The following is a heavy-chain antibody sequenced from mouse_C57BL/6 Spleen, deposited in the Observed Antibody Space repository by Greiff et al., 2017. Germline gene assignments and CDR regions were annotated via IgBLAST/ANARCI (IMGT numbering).Heavy chain of an antibody. CDR1: GYSFTDYN. V-gene: IGHV1-39*01. CDR2: INPNYGTT. J-gene: IGHJ1*03. Sequence: VQLQQSGPELVKPGASVKISCKASGYSFTDYNMNWVKQSNGKSLEWIGVINPNYGTTSYNKKFKGKATLTVDQSSSTAYMQLNSLTSEDSAVYYCSRWAYGSSYGYFDVWGTGTTVTVSS. CDR3: SRWAYGSSYGYFDV. D-gene: IGHD1-1*01.